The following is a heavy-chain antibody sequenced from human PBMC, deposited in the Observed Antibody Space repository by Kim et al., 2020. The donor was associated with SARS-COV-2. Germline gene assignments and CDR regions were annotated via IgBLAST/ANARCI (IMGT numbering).Heavy chain of an antibody. CDR1: GFTFSSYW. CDR3: ARDSSLWFGDNYYYYGMDV. V-gene: IGHV3-7*01. J-gene: IGHJ6*02. CDR2: IKQDGSEK. Sequence: GGSLRLSCAASGFTFSSYWMSWVRQAPGKGLEWVANIKQDGSEKYYVDSVKGRFTISRDNAKNSLYLQMNSLRAEDTAVYYCARDSSLWFGDNYYYYGMDVWGQGTTVTVSS. D-gene: IGHD3-10*01.